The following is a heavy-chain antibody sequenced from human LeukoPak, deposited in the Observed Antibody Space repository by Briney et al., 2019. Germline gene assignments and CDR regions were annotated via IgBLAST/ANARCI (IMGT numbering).Heavy chain of an antibody. D-gene: IGHD6-6*01. CDR2: IKQDGSEK. J-gene: IGHJ4*02. V-gene: IGHV3-7*01. Sequence: PGVSLRLSCAASGFTFSNYWMTWVRQAPGKGLEWVANIKQDGSEKYYVDSVKGRFTISRDNAKNSLFLQMNSLRAEDTAVYYCARDVSDENGSSSRIHLDSWGQGTLVPVSS. CDR3: ARDVSDENGSSSRIHLDS. CDR1: GFTFSNYW.